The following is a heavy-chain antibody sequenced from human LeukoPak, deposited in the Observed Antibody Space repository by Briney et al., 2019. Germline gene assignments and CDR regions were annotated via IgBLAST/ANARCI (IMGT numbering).Heavy chain of an antibody. J-gene: IGHJ5*02. V-gene: IGHV1-24*01. CDR2: FDPEDGET. CDR3: ATMKWELLGSWFDP. Sequence: GVSVNVSCKVSGYTLTELSMHWVRQAPGKGLEWMGGFDPEDGETIYAQKFQGRVTMTEDTSTDTAYMELSSLRSEDTAVYYCATMKWELLGSWFDPWGQGTLVTVSS. CDR1: GYTLTELS. D-gene: IGHD1-26*01.